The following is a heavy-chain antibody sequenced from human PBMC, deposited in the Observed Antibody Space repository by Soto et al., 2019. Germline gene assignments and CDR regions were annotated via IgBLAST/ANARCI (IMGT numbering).Heavy chain of an antibody. Sequence: GGSLRLSCVASGFAFSNAWMSWVRQAPGKGLEWVGRIKSKTDGGTTDYAAPVKGRFTISRDDSKNTLYLQMNSLKTEDTAVYYCTTSTVTPSVDAFDIWGQGTMVTVSS. CDR2: IKSKTDGGTT. V-gene: IGHV3-15*01. CDR1: GFAFSNAW. D-gene: IGHD4-17*01. CDR3: TTSTVTPSVDAFDI. J-gene: IGHJ3*02.